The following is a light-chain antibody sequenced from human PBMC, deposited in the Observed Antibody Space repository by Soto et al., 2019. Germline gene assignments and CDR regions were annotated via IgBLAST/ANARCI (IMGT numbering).Light chain of an antibody. CDR1: QSVNNNY. CDR3: QQYGTSPRT. V-gene: IGKV3-20*01. Sequence: EIVLTQSPGTLSLSPGERATLSCRASQSVNNNYLAWYQQKPGQAPRLIIYGASSRATDIPDGFSGSGSGTDFTLTITRLEPEDSAVYYCQQYGTSPRTFGQGTKVEIK. CDR2: GAS. J-gene: IGKJ1*01.